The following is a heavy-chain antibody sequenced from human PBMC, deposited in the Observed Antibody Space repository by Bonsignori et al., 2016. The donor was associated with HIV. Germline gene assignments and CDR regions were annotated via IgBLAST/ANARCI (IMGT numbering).Heavy chain of an antibody. Sequence: WVRQAPGQGLEWMGWINPNSDGTNYAQKFQGRVAMTRDTSISTAYMELSRLTSDDTAVYYCARVMWGSKSLDIWGQGTMVTVSS. D-gene: IGHD7-27*01. CDR2: INPNSDGT. V-gene: IGHV1-2*02. CDR3: ARVMWGSKSLDI. J-gene: IGHJ3*02.